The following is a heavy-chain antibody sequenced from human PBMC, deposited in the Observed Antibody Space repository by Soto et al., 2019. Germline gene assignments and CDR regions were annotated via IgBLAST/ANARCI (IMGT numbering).Heavy chain of an antibody. Sequence: GGSLRLSCAASGFTFSTYWMTWVRQAPGKGLEWVATIKEDGSQTYYVDSVKGRFPISRDNAKNSLYLEMSSLRAEDTAVYYCARGGYSHFDNWGQGARVTVSS. J-gene: IGHJ4*02. CDR3: ARGGYSHFDN. CDR2: IKEDGSQT. V-gene: IGHV3-7*04. D-gene: IGHD5-18*01. CDR1: GFTFSTYW.